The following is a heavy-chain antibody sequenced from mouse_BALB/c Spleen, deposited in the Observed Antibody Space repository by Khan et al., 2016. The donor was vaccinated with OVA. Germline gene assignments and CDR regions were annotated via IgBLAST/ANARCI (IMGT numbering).Heavy chain of an antibody. D-gene: IGHD1-1*01. Sequence: EVQLQESGPGLVKPSQSLSLTCTVSGYSITTNHAWDWIRQFPGNKLELMGYITYSGSTSYNPSLKSRTSITPDTSKNQFFLQLNSVTTEDSATDNCARESRCGYAVDYWGQGTSVTVSS. CDR2: ITYSGST. J-gene: IGHJ4*01. V-gene: IGHV3-2*02. CDR1: GYSITTNHA. CDR3: ARESRCGYAVDY.